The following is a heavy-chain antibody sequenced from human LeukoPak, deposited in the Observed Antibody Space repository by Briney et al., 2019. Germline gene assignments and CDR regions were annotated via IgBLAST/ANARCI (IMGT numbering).Heavy chain of an antibody. Sequence: SETLSLTCTVSGGSVSSGSYYWSWIRQPPGKGLEWIGYIYDSGNTNYNPSLKSRVTISVDTSKNQFSLKLSSVPAADTAVYYCARRLARRGYGDYCDYWGQGTLVTVSS. J-gene: IGHJ4*02. D-gene: IGHD4-17*01. CDR3: ARRLARRGYGDYCDY. CDR2: IYDSGNT. V-gene: IGHV4-61*01. CDR1: GGSVSSGSYY.